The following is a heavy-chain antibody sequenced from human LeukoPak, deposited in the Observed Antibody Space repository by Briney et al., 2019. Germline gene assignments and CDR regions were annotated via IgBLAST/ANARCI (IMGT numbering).Heavy chain of an antibody. Sequence: SETLSLTCTVSGGSISNYYWSWIRQPAGKGLEWIGRIYTSGTTHYNPSLKSRVTISVDTSKNQFSLKLSSVTAADTAVYYCARLYVWFGEYYYFDYWGQGTLVTVSS. V-gene: IGHV4-4*07. J-gene: IGHJ4*02. CDR3: ARLYVWFGEYYYFDY. CDR1: GGSISNYY. D-gene: IGHD3-10*01. CDR2: IYTSGTT.